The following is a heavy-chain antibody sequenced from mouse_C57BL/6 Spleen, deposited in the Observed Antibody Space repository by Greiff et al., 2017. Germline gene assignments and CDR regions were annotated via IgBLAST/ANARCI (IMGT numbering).Heavy chain of an antibody. J-gene: IGHJ3*01. Sequence: EVHLVESGGDLVKPGGSLKLSCAASGFTFSSYGMSWVRQTPDKRLEWVATISSGGSYTYYPDTVKGRFTISRDNAKNTLYLQMSSLKSEDTAMYYCERHVDDDCDRPSWFAYWGQGTLVTVSA. CDR3: ERHVDDDCDRPSWFAY. CDR1: GFTFSSYG. CDR2: ISSGGSYT. D-gene: IGHD2-4*01. V-gene: IGHV5-6*01.